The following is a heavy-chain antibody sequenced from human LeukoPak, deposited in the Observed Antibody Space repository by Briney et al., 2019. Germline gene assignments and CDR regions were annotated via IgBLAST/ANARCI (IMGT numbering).Heavy chain of an antibody. J-gene: IGHJ5*02. D-gene: IGHD2-2*01. CDR1: GGSISSYY. CDR2: IYYSGST. CDR3: ARDRGSTRQYNWFDP. Sequence: SETLSLTCTVSGGSISSYYWSWIRQPPGKGLEWIGYIYYSGSTNYNPSLKSRVTISVDTSKNQFSLKLSSVTAADTAVYYCARDRGSTRQYNWFDPWGQGTLVTVSS. V-gene: IGHV4-59*01.